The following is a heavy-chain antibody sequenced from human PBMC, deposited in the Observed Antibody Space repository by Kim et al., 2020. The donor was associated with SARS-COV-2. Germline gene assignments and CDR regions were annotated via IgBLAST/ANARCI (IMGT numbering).Heavy chain of an antibody. D-gene: IGHD3-10*01. J-gene: IGHJ4*02. CDR3: AREGPVGDYFDY. Sequence: RNGDSVKCRFTSYRDNSKNTLDLKMNGLAAEDTAVYYCAREGPVGDYFDYWGQGTLVTVSS. V-gene: IGHV3-74*01.